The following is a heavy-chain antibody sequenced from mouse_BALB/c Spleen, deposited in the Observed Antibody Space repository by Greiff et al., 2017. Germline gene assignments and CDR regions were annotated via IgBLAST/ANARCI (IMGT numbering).Heavy chain of an antibody. CDR3: ARDQGYYGSSWFAY. J-gene: IGHJ3*01. CDR2: ISDGGSYT. V-gene: IGHV5-4*02. Sequence: EVHLVESGGGLVKPGGSLKLSCAASGFTFSDYYMYWVRQTPEKRLEWVATISDGGSYTYYPDSVKGRFTISRDNAKNNLYLQMSSLKSEDTAMYYCARDQGYYGSSWFAYWGQGTLVTVSA. CDR1: GFTFSDYY. D-gene: IGHD1-1*01.